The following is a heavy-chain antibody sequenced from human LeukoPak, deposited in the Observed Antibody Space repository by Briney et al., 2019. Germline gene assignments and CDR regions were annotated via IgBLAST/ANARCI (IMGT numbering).Heavy chain of an antibody. CDR2: ISAYNGNT. CDR1: GYTFIRYG. Sequence: ASVKVSCKASGYTFIRYGISWVRQAPGQGLEWMGWISAYNGNTNYAQKFQGRVTMTTDTSTSTAYMELRSLKFDDTAVYYCVRGRKLYSSGWYVEDDYWGQGTLVTVSS. V-gene: IGHV1-18*01. J-gene: IGHJ4*02. CDR3: VRGRKLYSSGWYVEDDY. D-gene: IGHD6-19*01.